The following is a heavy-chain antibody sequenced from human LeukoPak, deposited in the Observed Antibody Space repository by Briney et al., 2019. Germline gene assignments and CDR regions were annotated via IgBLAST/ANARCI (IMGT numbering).Heavy chain of an antibody. D-gene: IGHD6-19*01. CDR2: ISNDGSNK. J-gene: IGHJ4*02. CDR3: ATRGGWYGDY. CDR1: GFTFSSYG. Sequence: GGSLRLSCVASGFTFSSYGMHWVRQAPGKGLEWVAVISNDGSNKYYADSVKGRFTISRDNSKNTLYLQMNSLRGEDTAVYYCATRGGWYGDYWGQGTLVTVSS. V-gene: IGHV3-30*03.